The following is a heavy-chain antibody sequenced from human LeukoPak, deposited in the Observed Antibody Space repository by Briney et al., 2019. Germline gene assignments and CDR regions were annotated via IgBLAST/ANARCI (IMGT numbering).Heavy chain of an antibody. V-gene: IGHV4-34*01. D-gene: IGHD3-16*01. Sequence: SETLSLTCGVSGGSFSGYYCNWIRQAPGKGLEWIGEITHNGTASSNPSLKSRVTISVDTSRSRFPLKLNSAIAADTAVYYCVRGFLGLNGGIWGQGTTVTVPS. J-gene: IGHJ6*02. CDR3: VRGFLGLNGGI. CDR2: ITHNGTA. CDR1: GGSFSGYY.